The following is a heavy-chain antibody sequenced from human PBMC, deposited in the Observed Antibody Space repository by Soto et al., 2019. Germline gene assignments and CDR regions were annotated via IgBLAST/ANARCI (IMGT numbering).Heavy chain of an antibody. V-gene: IGHV3-66*01. CDR3: ARDPRWDSSSSGGPSIDY. CDR1: GFTVSSNY. Sequence: PGGSLRLSCAASGFTVSSNYMSWVRQAPGKGLEWVSVIYSGGSTYYADSVKGRLTISRDNSKNTLYLQMNSLRAEDTAVYYCARDPRWDSSSSGGPSIDYWGQGTLVTVSS. J-gene: IGHJ4*02. CDR2: IYSGGST. D-gene: IGHD6-6*01.